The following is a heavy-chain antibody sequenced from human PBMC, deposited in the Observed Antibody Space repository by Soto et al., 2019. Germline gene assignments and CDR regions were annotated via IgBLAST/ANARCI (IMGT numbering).Heavy chain of an antibody. V-gene: IGHV5-51*01. CDR1: GCRFTSYW. CDR2: IYPGDSDT. CDR3: ARPPDSSGSLTG. D-gene: IGHD3-22*01. Sequence: GESRKISCKGSGCRFTSYWIGWVRQMPGKGLEWMGIIYPGDSDTRYSPSFQGQVTISADKSINTAYLQWSSLKASDTAMYYCARPPDSSGSLTGWGQGTLVTVSS. J-gene: IGHJ4*02.